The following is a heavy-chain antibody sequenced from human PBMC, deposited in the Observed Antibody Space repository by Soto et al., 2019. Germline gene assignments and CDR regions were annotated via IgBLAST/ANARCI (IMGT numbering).Heavy chain of an antibody. D-gene: IGHD6-19*01. CDR1: GITFSSYW. CDR2: INSDGSST. Sequence: GGSLRLSCAASGITFSSYWMHWVRQAPGKGLVWVSRINSDGSSTRYADPVKGRFTISRDNAKNTLYLQMNSLRAEDTAVYYCARERLEDSGWFAPIDYWGQGTLVTVSS. CDR3: ARERLEDSGWFAPIDY. V-gene: IGHV3-74*01. J-gene: IGHJ4*02.